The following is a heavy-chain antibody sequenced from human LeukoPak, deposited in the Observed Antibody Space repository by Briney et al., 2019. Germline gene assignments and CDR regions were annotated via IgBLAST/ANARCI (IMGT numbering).Heavy chain of an antibody. CDR1: GFTFSTYW. Sequence: LAGGSLRLSCAASGFTFSTYWMHWVRQAPGKGLVWVSRIKSDGSTNYADSVKGRFTISRDNAKNTLSLQMNSLRPEDTGVYYCARAPSETGGYYPEYFRHWGQGTLVTVSS. J-gene: IGHJ1*01. CDR2: IKSDGST. V-gene: IGHV3-74*01. D-gene: IGHD3-3*01. CDR3: ARAPSETGGYYPEYFRH.